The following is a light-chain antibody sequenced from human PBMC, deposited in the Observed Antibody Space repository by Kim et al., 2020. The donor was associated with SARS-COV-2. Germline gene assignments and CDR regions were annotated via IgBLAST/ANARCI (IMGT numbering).Light chain of an antibody. CDR3: NSRDSSGNHLV. V-gene: IGLV3-19*01. J-gene: IGLJ3*02. Sequence: AFGQTVRITCQGDSLRSYYASWYQQKPGQAPVLVIYGKNNRPSGIPDRFSGSSSGNTASLTITGAQAEDEADYYCNSRDSSGNHLVFGGGTKLPVL. CDR1: SLRSYY. CDR2: GKN.